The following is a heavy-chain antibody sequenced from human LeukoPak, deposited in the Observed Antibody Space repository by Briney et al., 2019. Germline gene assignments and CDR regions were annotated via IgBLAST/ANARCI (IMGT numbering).Heavy chain of an antibody. CDR3: ARHEKPLDAFDI. CDR1: GGSISSYC. V-gene: IGHV4-59*08. J-gene: IGHJ3*02. Sequence: SETLSLTCTVSGGSISSYCWSWIRQPPGKGLEWIGYIYYSGNNNYNPSLKSRVTISVDTSKDQFSLKLSSVTAADTAVYYCARHEKPLDAFDIWGQGTMVTVSS. CDR2: IYYSGNN.